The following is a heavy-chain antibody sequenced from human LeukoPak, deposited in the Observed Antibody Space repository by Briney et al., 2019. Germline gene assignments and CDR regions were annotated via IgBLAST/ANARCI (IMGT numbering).Heavy chain of an antibody. CDR2: ISSSSSYI. J-gene: IGHJ3*02. D-gene: IGHD4-11*01. CDR3: AREDEGYSKDDDAFDI. CDR1: GFTFSSYS. V-gene: IGHV3-21*01. Sequence: GGSLRLSCAASGFTFSSYSMNWVRQAPGKGLEWVSSISSSSSYIYYADSVKGRFTISRDNAKNSLYLQMNSLRAEDTAVYYCAREDEGYSKDDDAFDIWGQGTMVTVSS.